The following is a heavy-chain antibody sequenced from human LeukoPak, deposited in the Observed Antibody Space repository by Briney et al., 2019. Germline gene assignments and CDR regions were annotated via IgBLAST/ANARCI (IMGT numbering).Heavy chain of an antibody. J-gene: IGHJ4*02. Sequence: PSETLSLTCTVSGYSINSGYYWSWIRQPPGKRLEWIGSIYYSGSTYSNPTLKSRLTISVDTSKNQISLNLTSVTAADAAVYYCARLRYNWNDSKWGQGTLVTVSS. D-gene: IGHD1-1*01. CDR3: ARLRYNWNDSK. V-gene: IGHV4-38-2*02. CDR1: GYSINSGYY. CDR2: IYYSGST.